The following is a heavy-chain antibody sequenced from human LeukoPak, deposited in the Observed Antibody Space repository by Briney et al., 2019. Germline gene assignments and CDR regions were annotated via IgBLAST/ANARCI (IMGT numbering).Heavy chain of an antibody. J-gene: IGHJ4*02. D-gene: IGHD6-6*01. CDR3: ARTAIVTPRRPTPIAARPRGPFGY. CDR2: MNPNSGNT. CDR1: VYTFTSYD. Sequence: GASVKVSCKASVYTFTSYDINWVRQATGQGLEWMGWMNPNSGNTGYAQKFQGRVTMTRNTSISTAYMELSSLRSEDTAVYYCARTAIVTPRRPTPIAARPRGPFGYWGQGTLVTVSS. V-gene: IGHV1-8*01.